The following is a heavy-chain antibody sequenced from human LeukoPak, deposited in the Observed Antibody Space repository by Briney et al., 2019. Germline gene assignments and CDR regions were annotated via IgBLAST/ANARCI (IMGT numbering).Heavy chain of an antibody. J-gene: IGHJ4*02. V-gene: IGHV1-8*01. CDR1: GYTFTSYD. D-gene: IGHD5-12*01. CDR3: EAIETIYSGLSPDDY. CDR2: MNPNSGNT. Sequence: GASVKVSCKASGYTFTSYDINWVRQATGQGLEWMGWMNPNSGNTGYAQKFQGRVTMTRNTSISTAYMELSSLRSEDTAVYYCEAIETIYSGLSPDDYWGQGTLVTVSS.